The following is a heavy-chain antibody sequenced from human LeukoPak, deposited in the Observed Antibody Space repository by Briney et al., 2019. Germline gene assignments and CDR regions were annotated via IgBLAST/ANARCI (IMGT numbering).Heavy chain of an antibody. J-gene: IGHJ4*02. Sequence: TLSLTCTVSGGSIPGFYWSWIRQPPGKALEWLALIYWNDNKHYSPSLKSRLTITKDTSKNQVVLKMTTLDPVATATYYCAHRPRAAAGDFDYWGQGTLVTVSS. CDR1: GGSIPGFY. CDR2: IYWNDNK. V-gene: IGHV2-5*01. D-gene: IGHD6-13*01. CDR3: AHRPRAAAGDFDY.